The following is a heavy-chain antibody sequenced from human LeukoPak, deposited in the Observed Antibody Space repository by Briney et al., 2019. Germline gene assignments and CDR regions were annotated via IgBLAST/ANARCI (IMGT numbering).Heavy chain of an antibody. V-gene: IGHV4-34*01. CDR1: GGSFSGYY. CDR2: INHSGST. CDR3: ARGGNGLWFGKYYYCYGMDV. D-gene: IGHD3-10*01. Sequence: PSETLSLTCAVYGGSFSGYYWSWIRQPPGKGLEWIGEINHSGSTNYNPSLKCRVTISVDTSKNQFSLKLSSVTAADTAVYYCARGGNGLWFGKYYYCYGMDVWGKGTTVTVSS. J-gene: IGHJ6*04.